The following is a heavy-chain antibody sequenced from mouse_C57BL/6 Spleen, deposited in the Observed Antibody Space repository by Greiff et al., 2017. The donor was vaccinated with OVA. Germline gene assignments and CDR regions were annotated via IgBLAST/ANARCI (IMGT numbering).Heavy chain of an antibody. Sequence: EVKLMESGGGLVKPGGSLKLSCAASGFTFSDYGMHWVRQAPEKGLEWVAYISSGSSTIYYADTVKGRLTISSDNAKNTLFLQMTSLRSEDTAMYYCARGENWDMDYWGQGTSVTVSS. J-gene: IGHJ4*01. D-gene: IGHD4-1*01. V-gene: IGHV5-17*01. CDR1: GFTFSDYG. CDR3: ARGENWDMDY. CDR2: ISSGSSTI.